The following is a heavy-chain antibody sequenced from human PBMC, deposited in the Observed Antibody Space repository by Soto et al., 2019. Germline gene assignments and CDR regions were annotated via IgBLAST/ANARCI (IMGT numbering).Heavy chain of an antibody. CDR2: INSDGSST. CDR3: AREVLRYFDWPLGIHNWFDP. CDR1: GFTFSSYW. D-gene: IGHD3-9*01. Sequence: PGGSLRLSCAASGFTFSSYWMHWVRQAPGKGLVWVSRINSDGSSTSYADSVKGRFTISRDNAKNTLYLQMNSLRAEDTAVYYCAREVLRYFDWPLGIHNWFDPWGQGTLVTVSS. J-gene: IGHJ5*02. V-gene: IGHV3-74*01.